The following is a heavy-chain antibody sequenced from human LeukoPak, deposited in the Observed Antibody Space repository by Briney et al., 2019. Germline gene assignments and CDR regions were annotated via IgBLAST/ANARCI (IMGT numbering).Heavy chain of an antibody. V-gene: IGHV4-30-4*01. CDR2: IDYSGST. CDR3: ARAYRDFAY. J-gene: IGHJ4*02. CDR1: GGSISSGVYY. D-gene: IGHD3-16*02. Sequence: SETLSLTCTVSGGSISSGVYYWSWIRQPPGKGLEWIGYIDYSGSTDYNPSLKGRVTISIDMSKNQFSLKLSPVTAADTAVFYCARAYRDFAYWGQGTLVTVSS.